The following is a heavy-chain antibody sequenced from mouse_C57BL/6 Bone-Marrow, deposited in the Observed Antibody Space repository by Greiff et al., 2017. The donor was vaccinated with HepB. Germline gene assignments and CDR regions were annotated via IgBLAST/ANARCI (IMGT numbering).Heavy chain of an antibody. CDR3: ARSYGSGFGC. CDR2: ISSGSSAI. Sequence: EVKLVESGGGLVKPGGSLKLSCAASGFTFSDYGMHWVRQAPEKGLEWVAYISSGSSAIYYADTVKGRFTITIDNAKNTLFLQMTSLTSEDTAMYYCARSYGSGFGCWGQGPTVTV. D-gene: IGHD1-1*01. CDR1: GFTFSDYG. J-gene: IGHJ1*01. V-gene: IGHV5-17*01.